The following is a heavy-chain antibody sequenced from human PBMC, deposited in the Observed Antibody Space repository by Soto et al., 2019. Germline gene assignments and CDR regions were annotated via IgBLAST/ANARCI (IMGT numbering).Heavy chain of an antibody. D-gene: IGHD6-19*01. Sequence: QVQLVQSGAEVKKPGASVKVSCKASGYTFTSYGISWVRQAPGQGLEWTGWISAYNGNTNYAQKLQGRVTMTTDTSTSTAYMELRSLRSDDTAVYYCASFGQGGGGWYVEIEFDYWGQGTLDTVSS. CDR1: GYTFTSYG. J-gene: IGHJ4*02. CDR2: ISAYNGNT. CDR3: ASFGQGGGGWYVEIEFDY. V-gene: IGHV1-18*01.